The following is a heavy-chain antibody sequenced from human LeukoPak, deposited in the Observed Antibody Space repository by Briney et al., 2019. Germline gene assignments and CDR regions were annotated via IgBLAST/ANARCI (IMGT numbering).Heavy chain of an antibody. V-gene: IGHV4-38-2*02. D-gene: IGHD3-3*01. CDR2: IYYSGST. CDR3: ARMVYDFWSGYYFPYYYYMDV. J-gene: IGHJ6*03. CDR1: GYSISSGYY. Sequence: SETLSLTCTVSGYSISSGYYWGWIRQPPGKGLEWIGYIYYSGSTNYNPSLKSRVTISVDTSKNQFSLKLSSMTAADTAVYYCARMVYDFWSGYYFPYYYYMDVWGKGTTVTVSS.